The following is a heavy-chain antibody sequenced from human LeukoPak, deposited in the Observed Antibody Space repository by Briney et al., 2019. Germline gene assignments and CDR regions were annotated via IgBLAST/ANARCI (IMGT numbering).Heavy chain of an antibody. CDR1: GFTFSSYA. J-gene: IGHJ4*02. CDR3: AKGRVLRYFDWSPMFDY. Sequence: PGGSLRLSCAAPGFTFSSYAMSWVRQAPGKGLEWVSAISGSGGSTYYADSVKGRFTISRDNSKNTLYLQMNSLRAEDTAVYYCAKGRVLRYFDWSPMFDYWGQGTLVTVSS. D-gene: IGHD3-9*01. CDR2: ISGSGGST. V-gene: IGHV3-23*01.